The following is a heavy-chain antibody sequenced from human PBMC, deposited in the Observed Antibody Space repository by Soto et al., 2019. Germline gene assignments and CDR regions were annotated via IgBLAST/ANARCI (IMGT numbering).Heavy chain of an antibody. D-gene: IGHD6-6*01. CDR1: GYTFTSYG. CDR2: ISAYNGNT. V-gene: IGHV1-18*04. J-gene: IGHJ6*02. Sequence: ASVKVSCKASGYTFTSYGISWVRQAPGQGLEWMGWISAYNGNTNYAQKLQGRVTMTTDTSTSTAYMELRSLRSDDTAVYYCARDAPLEYSSSSVYYYYGMDVWGQGATVTVSS. CDR3: ARDAPLEYSSSSVYYYYGMDV.